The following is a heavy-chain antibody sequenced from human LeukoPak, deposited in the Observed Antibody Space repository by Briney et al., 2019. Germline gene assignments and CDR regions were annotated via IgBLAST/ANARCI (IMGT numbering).Heavy chain of an antibody. CDR1: GYTFTTSY. CDR2: IKPGGDNT. V-gene: IGHV1-46*01. D-gene: IGHD5-24*01. J-gene: IGHJ3*02. Sequence: ASVKVSCKASGYTFTTSYIHWVRQAPGQGLEWMGLIKPGGDNTNYAQNFQGRVTMTSDTSASTVYMELSSLRSEGTAIYYCARIRDGYNDAYDIWGQGTVVTVPS. CDR3: ARIRDGYNDAYDI.